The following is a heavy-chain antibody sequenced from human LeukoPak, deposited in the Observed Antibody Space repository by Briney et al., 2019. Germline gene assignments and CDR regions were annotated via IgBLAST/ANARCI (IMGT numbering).Heavy chain of an antibody. Sequence: GESLKISCKGFGYRFTNYWIGWVRQMPGKGLEWMGIIYPGDSDTRYSPSFQGQVTISADKSITTAYLQWSSLKASDTAMYYCVLAGSGSYYFDYWGQGILVTVSS. CDR1: GYRFTNYW. J-gene: IGHJ4*02. D-gene: IGHD3-10*01. CDR2: IYPGDSDT. CDR3: VLAGSGSYYFDY. V-gene: IGHV5-51*01.